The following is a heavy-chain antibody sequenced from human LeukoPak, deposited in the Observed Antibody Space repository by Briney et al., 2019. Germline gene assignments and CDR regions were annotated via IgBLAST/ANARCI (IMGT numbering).Heavy chain of an antibody. J-gene: IGHJ5*02. Sequence: GRSLRLSCAASGFTFSNYGMHWVRQAPGKGLEWVSCISSSGTKYYADSVKGRFTTSRDNGKSSLFLEMNSLRDEDTAVYYCARGPSSSSWSRFDPWGQGTLVTVSS. CDR1: GFTFSNYG. D-gene: IGHD6-13*01. V-gene: IGHV3-48*02. CDR2: ISSSGTK. CDR3: ARGPSSSSWSRFDP.